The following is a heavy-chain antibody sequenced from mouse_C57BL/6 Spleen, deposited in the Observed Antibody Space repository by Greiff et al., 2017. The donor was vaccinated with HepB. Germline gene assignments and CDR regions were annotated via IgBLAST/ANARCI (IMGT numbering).Heavy chain of an antibody. J-gene: IGHJ3*01. Sequence: VQLQQSGAELVMPGASVKLSCKASGYTFTSYWMHWVKQRPGQGLEWIGEIDPSDSYTNYNQKFKGKSTLTVDKSSSTAYMQLSSLTSEDSAVDYCAREDYYGSRRGPWFAYWGQGTLVTVSA. CDR3: AREDYYGSRRGPWFAY. V-gene: IGHV1-69*01. D-gene: IGHD1-1*01. CDR1: GYTFTSYW. CDR2: IDPSDSYT.